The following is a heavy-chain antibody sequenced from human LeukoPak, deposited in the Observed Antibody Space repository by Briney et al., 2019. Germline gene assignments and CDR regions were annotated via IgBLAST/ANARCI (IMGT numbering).Heavy chain of an antibody. CDR1: GFTFSSYW. J-gene: IGHJ4*02. D-gene: IGHD4-17*01. CDR3: ARERGKDGDYEIDY. V-gene: IGHV3-7*01. CDR2: IKQDGSEK. Sequence: PGGSLRLSCAASGFTFSSYWMSWVRQAPGKGLEWVTNIKQDGSEKYYVDSVKGRFTISRDNAKYSLYLQMNSLRAEDTAVYYCARERGKDGDYEIDYWGQGTLVTVSS.